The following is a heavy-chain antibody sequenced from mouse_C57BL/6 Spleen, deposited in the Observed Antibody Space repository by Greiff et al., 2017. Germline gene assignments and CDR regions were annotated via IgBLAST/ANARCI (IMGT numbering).Heavy chain of an antibody. Sequence: EVQLVESGPELVKPGASVKISCKASGYSFTGYYMNWVKQSPEKSLEWIGEINPSTGGTTYNQKFKAKATLTVDKSSSTAYMQLKSLTSEDSAVYYCARSVTGRGYFDVWGTGTTVTVSS. J-gene: IGHJ1*03. CDR1: GYSFTGYY. V-gene: IGHV1-42*01. CDR3: ARSVTGRGYFDV. D-gene: IGHD4-1*01. CDR2: INPSTGGT.